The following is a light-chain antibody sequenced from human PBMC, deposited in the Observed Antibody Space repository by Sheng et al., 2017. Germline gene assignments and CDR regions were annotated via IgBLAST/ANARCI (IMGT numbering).Light chain of an antibody. CDR2: DDS. CDR3: QVWDSSTNHGV. Sequence: SDVLTQPPSVSVAPGKTARITCGGDNIGSGSVHWYQQKPGQAPILVVYDDSDRASGIPERFSGSRSGNTATLTISRVAAGDEADYCCQVWDSSTNHGVFGGGTKLTVL. CDR1: NIGSGS. V-gene: IGLV3-21*03. J-gene: IGLJ2*01.